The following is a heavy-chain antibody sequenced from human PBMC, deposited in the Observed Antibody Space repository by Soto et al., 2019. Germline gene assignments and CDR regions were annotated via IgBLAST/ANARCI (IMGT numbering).Heavy chain of an antibody. J-gene: IGHJ4*02. CDR1: GYTCPSYG. V-gene: IGHV1-18*01. CDR3: ARDIKNWSEVYFDY. Sequence: QGQLVQSGAEVKKRWAAVKVSCNASGYTCPSYGISWVRHAPGQGLEWMGWISAYNGNTNYAQKLQGRVTMTTETSTSTAYMELRSLRYDDTAVYYWARDIKNWSEVYFDYWGQGTLVTVSS. D-gene: IGHD1-1*01. CDR2: ISAYNGNT.